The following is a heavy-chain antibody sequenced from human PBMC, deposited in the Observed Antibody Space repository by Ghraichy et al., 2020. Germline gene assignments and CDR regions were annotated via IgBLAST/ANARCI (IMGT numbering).Heavy chain of an antibody. CDR2: IYTSGST. D-gene: IGHD1-26*01. CDR3: ARDPPYSGSYYFDY. V-gene: IGHV4-4*07. Sequence: SETLSLTCTVSGGSISSYYWSWIRQTAGKGLEWIGRIYTSGSTNYNPSLKSRVTMSVDMSKNQFSLKLRSVTAADTAVYYCARDPPYSGSYYFDYWGQGTVVTVSS. CDR1: GGSISSYY. J-gene: IGHJ4*02.